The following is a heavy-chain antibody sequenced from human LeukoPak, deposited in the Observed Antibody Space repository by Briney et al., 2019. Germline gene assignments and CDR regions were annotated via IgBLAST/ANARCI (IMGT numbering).Heavy chain of an antibody. CDR3: ARAGSSSSYYYYGMDV. Sequence: GGSLRLSCAASGFTVSSNYMSWVRQAPGKGLEWVANVKQDGSEKYYVDSVKGRFTISRDNAKNSLYLQMNSLRAEDTAVYYCARAGSSSSYYYYGMDVWGQGTTVTVSS. J-gene: IGHJ6*02. V-gene: IGHV3-7*01. D-gene: IGHD6-6*01. CDR1: GFTVSSNY. CDR2: VKQDGSEK.